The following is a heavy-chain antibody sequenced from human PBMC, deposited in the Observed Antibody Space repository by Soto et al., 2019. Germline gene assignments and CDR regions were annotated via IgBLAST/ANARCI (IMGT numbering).Heavy chain of an antibody. D-gene: IGHD3-3*01. CDR2: IKSKAEAATR. V-gene: IGHV3-15*01. CDR1: GFTFSDYY. J-gene: IGHJ4*02. CDR3: ASGTGKSDFDY. Sequence: PGGSLRLSCAASGFTFSDYYIHWIRRAPGKGLEWVGRIKSKAEAATRDFAAPVKGRFAISRDDSKNTVFLQMNSLKIEDSGVYYCASGTGKSDFDYWGLGILVTV.